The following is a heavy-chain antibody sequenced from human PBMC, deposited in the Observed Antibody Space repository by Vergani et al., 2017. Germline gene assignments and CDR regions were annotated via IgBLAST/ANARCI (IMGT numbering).Heavy chain of an antibody. CDR1: GFTFSSYS. Sequence: EVQLVESGGGLVKPGGSLRLSCAASGFTFSSYSMNWVRQAPGKGLEWVSSISSSSSYIYYADSVKGRFTISRDNAKNSLYLQMNSLRAEDTAVYYCARDLYCSSTSCYTGYYYYMDVWGKGTTVTVSS. J-gene: IGHJ6*03. CDR3: ARDLYCSSTSCYTGYYYYMDV. CDR2: ISSSSSYI. V-gene: IGHV3-21*01. D-gene: IGHD2-2*02.